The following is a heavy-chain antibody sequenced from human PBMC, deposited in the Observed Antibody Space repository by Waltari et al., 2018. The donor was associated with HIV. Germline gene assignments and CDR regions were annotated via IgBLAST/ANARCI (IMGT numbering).Heavy chain of an antibody. CDR1: GGSFSGFY. CDR3: ARGRSGYSVDY. CDR2: INHSGST. Sequence: QVQLQQWGAGLLKHSETLSLTCPVYGGSFSGFYWSWIRPPPGKGLEWIGEINHSGSTNYNPSLKSRVTISVDTSKNQFYLKLSSVTAADTAVYYCARGRSGYSVDYWGQGTLVTVSS. D-gene: IGHD5-12*01. J-gene: IGHJ4*02. V-gene: IGHV4-34*01.